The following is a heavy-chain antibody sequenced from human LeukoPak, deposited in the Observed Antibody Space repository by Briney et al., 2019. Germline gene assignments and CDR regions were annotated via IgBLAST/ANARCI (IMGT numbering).Heavy chain of an antibody. Sequence: GGSLRLSCAASGFTFSSYAMSWVRQAPGKGLEWVSAISGSGGSTYYADSVKGRFTISRDNSKNTLYLQMNSLRGEDTAVYYCAKSGDSSGSLGYYYGMDVWGQGTTVTVSS. J-gene: IGHJ6*02. CDR1: GFTFSSYA. V-gene: IGHV3-23*01. D-gene: IGHD3-22*01. CDR3: AKSGDSSGSLGYYYGMDV. CDR2: ISGSGGST.